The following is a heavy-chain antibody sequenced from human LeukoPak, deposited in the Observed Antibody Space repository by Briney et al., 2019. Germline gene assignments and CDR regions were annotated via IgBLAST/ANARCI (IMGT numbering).Heavy chain of an antibody. Sequence: SVKVSCKASGGTFSSYAISWVRQAPGQGLEWMGGIIPIFGTANYAQKFQGRVTITADESTSTAYMELSSLRSEDTAVYYCARVGRWFGEPYGMDVWGQGTTVTVSS. D-gene: IGHD3-10*01. J-gene: IGHJ6*02. CDR2: IIPIFGTA. CDR3: ARVGRWFGEPYGMDV. V-gene: IGHV1-69*13. CDR1: GGTFSSYA.